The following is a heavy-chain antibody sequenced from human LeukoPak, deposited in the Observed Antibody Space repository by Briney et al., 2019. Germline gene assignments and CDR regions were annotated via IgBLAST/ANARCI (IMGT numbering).Heavy chain of an antibody. V-gene: IGHV3-53*01. J-gene: IGHJ4*02. CDR1: GFTVSSNY. Sequence: GGSLRLSCAASGFTVSSNYMSWVRQAPGKGLEWVSVIYSGGSTYYADSVKGRFTISRDNSKNTLYLQMNSLRAEDTAVYYCAKAGQYYYDSSGSYLVDYWGQGTLVTVSS. CDR3: AKAGQYYYDSSGSYLVDY. D-gene: IGHD3-22*01. CDR2: IYSGGST.